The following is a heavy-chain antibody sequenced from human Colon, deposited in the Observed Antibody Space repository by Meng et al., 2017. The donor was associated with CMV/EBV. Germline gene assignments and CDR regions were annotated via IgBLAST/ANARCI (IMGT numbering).Heavy chain of an antibody. J-gene: IGHJ4*02. CDR3: ARGRVTFDY. Sequence: LSLTSAVYGGSFSGYYWSWIRQPPGKGLEWIGEINHSGSTNYNPSLKSRVTISVDTSKNQFSLKLSSVTAADTAVYYCARGRVTFDYWGQGTLVTVSS. CDR1: GGSFSGYY. D-gene: IGHD2-21*02. CDR2: INHSGST. V-gene: IGHV4-34*01.